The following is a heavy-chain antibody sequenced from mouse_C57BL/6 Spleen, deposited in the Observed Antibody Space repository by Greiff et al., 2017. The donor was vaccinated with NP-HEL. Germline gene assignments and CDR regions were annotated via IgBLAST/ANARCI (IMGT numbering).Heavy chain of an antibody. CDR1: GYSITSGYY. D-gene: IGHD2-3*01. CDR2: ISYDGSN. Sequence: EVQLQQSGPGLVKPSQSLSLTCSVTGYSITSGYYWNWIRQFPGNKLEWMGYISYDGSNNYNPSLKNRISITRDTSKNQFFLKLNSVTTEDTATYYCARDDGYLLLGYWGQGTTLTVSS. CDR3: ARDDGYLLLGY. V-gene: IGHV3-6*01. J-gene: IGHJ2*01.